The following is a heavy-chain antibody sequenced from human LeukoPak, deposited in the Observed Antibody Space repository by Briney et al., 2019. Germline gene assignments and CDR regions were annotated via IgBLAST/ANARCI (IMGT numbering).Heavy chain of an antibody. CDR3: ARDKGTVVTTESDY. CDR1: GYTFTDYY. V-gene: IGHV1-2*02. J-gene: IGHJ4*02. Sequence: ASVKVSCKASGYTFTDYYIHWVRQAPGQGLEWMGWINPNSGGTNYAQKFQGRVTMTRDTSISTAYMELSRLRSDDTAVYYCARDKGTVVTTESDYWGQGTLVTVSS. D-gene: IGHD4-23*01. CDR2: INPNSGGT.